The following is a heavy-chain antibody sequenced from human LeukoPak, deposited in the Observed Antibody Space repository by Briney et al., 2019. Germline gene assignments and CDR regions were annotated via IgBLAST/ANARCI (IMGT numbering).Heavy chain of an antibody. Sequence: GGSLRLSCVASGFTFSRYGMHWVRRAPGKGLEWVAAIWNDGSNKDYADSVKGRFTISRDNSKNTLYLQVDSLTAEDTAVYYCAKNPYGGNSGWFDPWGQGTLVTVSS. D-gene: IGHD4-23*01. CDR1: GFTFSRYG. CDR2: IWNDGSNK. V-gene: IGHV3-33*06. J-gene: IGHJ5*02. CDR3: AKNPYGGNSGWFDP.